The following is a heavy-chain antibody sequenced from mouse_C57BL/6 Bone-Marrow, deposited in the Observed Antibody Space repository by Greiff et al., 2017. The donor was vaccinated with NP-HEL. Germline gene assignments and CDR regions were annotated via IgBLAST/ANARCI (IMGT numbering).Heavy chain of an antibody. J-gene: IGHJ1*03. D-gene: IGHD1-1*01. V-gene: IGHV3-6*01. CDR2: ISYDGSN. CDR1: GYSITSGYY. Sequence: EVKLMESGPGLVKPSQSLSLTCSVTGYSITSGYYWNWIRQFPGNKLEWMGYISYDGSNNYNPSLKNRISITRDTSKNQFFLKLNSVTTEDTATYYCARDKRDYYGSSLRWYFDVWGTGTTVTVSS. CDR3: ARDKRDYYGSSLRWYFDV.